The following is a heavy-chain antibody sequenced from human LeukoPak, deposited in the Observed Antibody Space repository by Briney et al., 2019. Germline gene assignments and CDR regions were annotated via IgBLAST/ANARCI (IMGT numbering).Heavy chain of an antibody. D-gene: IGHD4-17*01. CDR2: IIPIFGTA. CDR1: GGTFSSYA. CDR3: ARKTDGDYQYFQH. J-gene: IGHJ1*01. Sequence: SVKVSCKASGGTFSSYAISWVRQAPGQGLEWLGGIIPIFGTANYAQKFQGRVTITADESTSTAYMELSSLRSEDTAVYYCARKTDGDYQYFQHWGQGTLVTVSS. V-gene: IGHV1-69*13.